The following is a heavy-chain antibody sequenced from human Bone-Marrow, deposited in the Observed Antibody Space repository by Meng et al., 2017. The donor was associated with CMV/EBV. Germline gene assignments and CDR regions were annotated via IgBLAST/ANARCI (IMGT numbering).Heavy chain of an antibody. Sequence: GGSLRLSCAASGFTFSSYEMNWVRQAPGKGLEWVGFIRSKAYGGTTEYAASVKGRFTISRDDSKSIAYLQMNSLKTEDTAVYYCTRHFQQLALDYWGQGKRVTVSS. CDR2: IRSKAYGGTT. J-gene: IGHJ4*02. D-gene: IGHD6-13*01. CDR1: GFTFSSYE. V-gene: IGHV3-49*04. CDR3: TRHFQQLALDY.